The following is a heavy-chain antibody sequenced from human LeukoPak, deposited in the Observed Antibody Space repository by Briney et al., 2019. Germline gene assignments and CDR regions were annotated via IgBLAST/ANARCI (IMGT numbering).Heavy chain of an antibody. J-gene: IGHJ3*01. CDR1: GFTFSSYS. CDR2: ISGSGDTT. D-gene: IGHD1-26*01. CDR3: AKAFQRGWERDAFAF. V-gene: IGHV3-23*01. Sequence: PGGSLRLSCAASGFTFSSYSISWVRQAPGKGLEWVSLISGSGDTTNYAESVKGRFTISRDNSKNTLYLQMNSLGADDTAVYYCAKAFQRGWERDAFAFWGQGTLVTVSS.